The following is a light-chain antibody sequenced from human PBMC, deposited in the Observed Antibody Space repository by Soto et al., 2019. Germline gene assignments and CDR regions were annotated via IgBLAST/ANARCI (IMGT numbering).Light chain of an antibody. Sequence: EIVMMQSPATLSVSPGEGATLSCRASQRFGGTIAWYQQKPCQIPRLLIYDASIRATGVPARFSGSASGTEFTLTITSLQSEDFAVYYCQHYSDWPLTFGGGTRVE. V-gene: IGKV3-15*01. J-gene: IGKJ4*01. CDR1: QRFGGT. CDR3: QHYSDWPLT. CDR2: DAS.